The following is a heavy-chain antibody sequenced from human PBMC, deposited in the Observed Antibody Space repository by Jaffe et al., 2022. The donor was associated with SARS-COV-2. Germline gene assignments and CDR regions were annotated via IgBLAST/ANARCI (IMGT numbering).Heavy chain of an antibody. CDR2: IRGKAYGGTT. Sequence: EVQLVGSGGALVQPGRSLRLSCTASGFTFGDYAMSWFRQAPGKGLEWVGVIRGKAYGGTTEYAASVKGRFIISRDDSKSIAYLQMNSLKTEDTAVYYCTRPDSNSGYYHWGSPDYWGQGTLVTVSS. CDR3: TRPDSNSGYYHWGSPDY. D-gene: IGHD3-22*01. J-gene: IGHJ4*02. CDR1: GFTFGDYA. V-gene: IGHV3-49*03.